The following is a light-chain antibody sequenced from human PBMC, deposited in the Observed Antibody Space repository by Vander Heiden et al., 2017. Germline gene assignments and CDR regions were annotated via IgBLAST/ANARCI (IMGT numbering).Light chain of an antibody. V-gene: IGKV3-15*01. CDR1: QIFSSN. J-gene: IGKJ1*01. Sequence: IVMTQSPATLSVSPGESATCSCSDSQIFSSNFACYQQQPGQAPRLLLYGASTTATAIPARFSGSGCGAAFTLTISIRQSEDFAVFYCQQHNYWRSWTFGQGTRVEIK. CDR3: QQHNYWRSWT. CDR2: GAS.